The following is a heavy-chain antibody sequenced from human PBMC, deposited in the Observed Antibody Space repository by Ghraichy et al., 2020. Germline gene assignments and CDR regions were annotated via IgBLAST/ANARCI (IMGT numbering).Heavy chain of an antibody. D-gene: IGHD3-10*01. J-gene: IGHJ2*01. CDR2: FYKTGDT. CDR3: GMYFFGSGTSGYFDV. Sequence: SETLSLICTISNDYSMSSGHYWGWILQPPGKGLQWIGSFYKTGDTYYHPSLRGRVAISVDSSKNQFSLNLHSVTAADTAVYYCGMYFFGSGTSGYFDVWGRGTLVSVSA. CDR1: DYSMSSGHY. V-gene: IGHV4-38-2*02.